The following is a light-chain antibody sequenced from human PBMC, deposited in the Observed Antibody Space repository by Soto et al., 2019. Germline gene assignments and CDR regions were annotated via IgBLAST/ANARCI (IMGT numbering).Light chain of an antibody. CDR2: SAS. CDR3: QHYKMYSPWT. CDR1: LGISGY. J-gene: IGKJ1*01. V-gene: IGKV1-9*01. Sequence: DIQLTQSPSFLSASVGDRVTMTCRASLGISGYLAWYQQKPGKVPRLLIYSASSLQSGVPSRFSGSGSGTEFTLTISSLQPDDFATYYCQHYKMYSPWTFGQGTKVEIK.